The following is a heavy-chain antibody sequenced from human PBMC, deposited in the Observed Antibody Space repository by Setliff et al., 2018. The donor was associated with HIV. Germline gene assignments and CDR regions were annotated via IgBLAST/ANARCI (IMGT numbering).Heavy chain of an antibody. J-gene: IGHJ3*02. D-gene: IGHD1-26*01. CDR3: ARDHHSGSDWSRLGAFDI. CDR1: GVTFSSYA. Sequence: SVKVSCKASGVTFSSYAINWVRQAPGQGLEWMGRIIPIFGTTNYAQKFQGRVTITADKSTSTAYMELSSLRSEDTAVYYCARDHHSGSDWSRLGAFDIWGQGTVVTVSS. CDR2: IIPIFGTT. V-gene: IGHV1-69*06.